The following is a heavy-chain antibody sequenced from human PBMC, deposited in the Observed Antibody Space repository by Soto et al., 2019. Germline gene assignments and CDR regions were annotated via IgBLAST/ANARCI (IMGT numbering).Heavy chain of an antibody. J-gene: IGHJ6*02. D-gene: IGHD3-10*01. Sequence: GASVKVSCKASGYTFTGYYMHWVRQAPGQGLEWMGWINPNSGGTNYAQKFQGWVTMTRDTSISTAYMELSRLRSDDTAVYYCARDQGALGWFGEFCSNYYYYGMDVWGQGTTVTVSS. CDR2: INPNSGGT. V-gene: IGHV1-2*04. CDR1: GYTFTGYY. CDR3: ARDQGALGWFGEFCSNYYYYGMDV.